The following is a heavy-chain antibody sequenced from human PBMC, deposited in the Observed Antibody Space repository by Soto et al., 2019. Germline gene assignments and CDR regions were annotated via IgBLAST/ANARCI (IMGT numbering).Heavy chain of an antibody. D-gene: IGHD3-9*01. CDR2: IWYDGSNK. Sequence: GGSLRLSCAASGFTFSSYGMHWVRQAPGKGLEWVAVIWYDGSNKYYADSVKGRFTISRDNSKNTLYLQMNSLRAEDMAVYYCARDQNIFYYYGMDVWGQGTTVTVSS. V-gene: IGHV3-33*01. J-gene: IGHJ6*02. CDR1: GFTFSSYG. CDR3: ARDQNIFYYYGMDV.